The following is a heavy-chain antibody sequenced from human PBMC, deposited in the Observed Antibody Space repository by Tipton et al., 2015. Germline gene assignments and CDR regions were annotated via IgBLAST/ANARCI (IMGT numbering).Heavy chain of an antibody. J-gene: IGHJ4*02. CDR2: VYYTGST. V-gene: IGHV4-59*01. CDR3: ARKLSGSYIGG. Sequence: TLSLTCSVSGDSITNYYWSWIRQPPGKGLEWIGYVYYTGSTIYNPSLSSRVTMSVDTSKNQFSLHLSSVTAADTAVYYCARKLSGSYIGGWGQGTLVTVSS. D-gene: IGHD1-26*01. CDR1: GDSITNYY.